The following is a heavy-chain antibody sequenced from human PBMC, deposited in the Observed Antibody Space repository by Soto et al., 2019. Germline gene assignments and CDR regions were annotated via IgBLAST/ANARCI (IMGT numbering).Heavy chain of an antibody. CDR1: GFTFSSYA. D-gene: IGHD6-19*01. Sequence: QVQLVESGGGVVQPGRSLRLSCAASGFTFSSYAMHWVRQAPGKGLEWVAVISYDGSNKYYADSVKGRFTISRDNSKNTLYLQMSSLRAEDTAVYYCARELIAVAGGFDYWGQGTLVTVSS. CDR2: ISYDGSNK. J-gene: IGHJ4*02. V-gene: IGHV3-30-3*01. CDR3: ARELIAVAGGFDY.